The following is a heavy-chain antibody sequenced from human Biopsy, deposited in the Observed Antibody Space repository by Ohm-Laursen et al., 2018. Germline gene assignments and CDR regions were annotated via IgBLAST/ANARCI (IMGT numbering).Heavy chain of an antibody. J-gene: IGHJ5*02. V-gene: IGHV4-39*01. CDR2: IYNTETT. CDR3: ARHPTGFWFDP. CDR1: GGSISSSTTYY. Sequence: TLSLTCAVSGGSISSSTTYYWAWLRQPPGKGLEWIGSIYNTETTFYNPSLKSRATISVDTSTNQFSLKVSSVTAADTALYFCARHPTGFWFDPWGHGTLVTVSS.